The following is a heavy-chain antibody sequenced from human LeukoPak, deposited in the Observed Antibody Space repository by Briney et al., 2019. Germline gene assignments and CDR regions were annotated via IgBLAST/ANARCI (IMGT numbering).Heavy chain of an antibody. J-gene: IGHJ3*02. Sequence: SETLSLTCTVSGGSISSSSYYWGWIRQPPGKGLEWIGSIYYSGSTYYNPSLKSRVTISVDTSNNQFSLKLSSVTAADTAVYYCARQFALLPYYDILTGYYRGFDIWGQGTMVTVSS. CDR3: ARQFALLPYYDILTGYYRGFDI. CDR1: GGSISSSSYY. V-gene: IGHV4-39*01. CDR2: IYYSGST. D-gene: IGHD3-9*01.